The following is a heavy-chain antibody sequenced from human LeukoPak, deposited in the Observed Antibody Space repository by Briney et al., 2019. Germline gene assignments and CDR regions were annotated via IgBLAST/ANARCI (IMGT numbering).Heavy chain of an antibody. D-gene: IGHD4-17*01. Sequence: GESLKISCKGSGYSFTSYWIGWVRQMPGKGLEWMGIIYPGDSDTRYSPSFQGQVTISADKSISTAYLQWSSLKASDTAMYYCARGDFDYGDGDAFDIWGQGTMVTVSS. J-gene: IGHJ3*02. CDR2: IYPGDSDT. CDR1: GYSFTSYW. CDR3: ARGDFDYGDGDAFDI. V-gene: IGHV5-51*01.